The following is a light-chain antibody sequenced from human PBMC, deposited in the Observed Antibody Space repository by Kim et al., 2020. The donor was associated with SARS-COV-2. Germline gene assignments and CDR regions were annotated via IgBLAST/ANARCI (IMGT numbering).Light chain of an antibody. CDR2: EDN. CDR1: SGSIASNY. V-gene: IGLV6-57*01. CDR3: QSHDGSTHWI. Sequence: TVTISCTRSSGSIASNYVQWYQQRPGSSPTTVIYEDNKRPSGVPDRFSGSIDSSSNSVSLTISGLKTEDEADYYCQSHDGSTHWIFGGGTRLTVL. J-gene: IGLJ2*01.